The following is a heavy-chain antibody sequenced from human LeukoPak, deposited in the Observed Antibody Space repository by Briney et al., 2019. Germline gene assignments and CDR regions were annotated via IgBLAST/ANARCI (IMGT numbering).Heavy chain of an antibody. Sequence: SETLSLTCAVYGESFSGYYWSRIRQPPGKGLEWIGEINHSGSTNYNPSLKSRVTISVDTSKNQFSLKLSSVTAADTAVYYCARGLPRRYSSGWSLTYYFDYWGQGTLVTVPS. CDR1: GESFSGYY. CDR3: ARGLPRRYSSGWSLTYYFDY. V-gene: IGHV4-34*01. CDR2: INHSGST. J-gene: IGHJ4*02. D-gene: IGHD6-19*01.